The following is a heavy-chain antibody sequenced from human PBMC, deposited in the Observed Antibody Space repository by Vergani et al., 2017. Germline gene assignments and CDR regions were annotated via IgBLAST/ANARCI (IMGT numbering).Heavy chain of an antibody. V-gene: IGHV4-30-2*01. J-gene: IGHJ5*02. Sequence: QVQLQQWGAGLVKPSQTLSLTCAVSGGSISSGGYSWSWIRQPPGKGLEWIGYIYHSGSTYYNPSLKSRVTISVDRSKNQFSLKLSSVTAADTAVYYCARSSAQGNWFDPWGQGTLVTVSS. CDR2: IYHSGST. CDR1: GGSISSGGYS. CDR3: ARSSAQGNWFDP. D-gene: IGHD1-26*01.